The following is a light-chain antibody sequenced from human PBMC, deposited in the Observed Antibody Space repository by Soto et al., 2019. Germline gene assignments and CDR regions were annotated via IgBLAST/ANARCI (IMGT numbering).Light chain of an antibody. CDR2: DAS. Sequence: EIVLTQSPATLSLSPGERATLSCRASQSVSSYLAWYQQKPGQAPRLLIYDASNRATGIPARFSGSGSGTDFTLTISSLEPEDFAVYYCQQRSKTFGQGTKVDTK. CDR1: QSVSSY. V-gene: IGKV3-11*01. J-gene: IGKJ1*01. CDR3: QQRSKT.